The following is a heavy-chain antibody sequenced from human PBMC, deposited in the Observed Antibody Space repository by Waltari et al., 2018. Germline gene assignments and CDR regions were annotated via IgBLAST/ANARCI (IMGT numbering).Heavy chain of an antibody. CDR3: AKSGTDYGSGSYYKD. J-gene: IGHJ4*01. CDR1: GGSIRRSSNY. Sequence: QLQLQESGPGLVKPSETLSLTCTVSGGSIRRSSNYWGWIRQPPGKGLEWIGSLFYSGSTDYNPSLKSRVTISADTSKNQFSLRLSFVTAADTAVYYCAKSGTDYGSGSYYKDWGHGTLVTVSS. D-gene: IGHD3-10*01. V-gene: IGHV4-39*01. CDR2: LFYSGST.